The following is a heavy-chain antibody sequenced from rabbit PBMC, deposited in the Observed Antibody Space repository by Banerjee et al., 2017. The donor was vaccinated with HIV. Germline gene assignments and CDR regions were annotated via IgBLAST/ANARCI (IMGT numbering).Heavy chain of an antibody. CDR3: ARWVSGSNYWDL. CDR2: IYAGSSGYT. J-gene: IGHJ4*01. Sequence: QSLEESGGDLVKPGASLTLTCTASGFSFSSSYYIWWVRQAPGKGLEWIGYIYAGSSGYTWYANWAKGRFTISKTSSTTVTLQMTSMTGADTDTYFCARWVSGSNYWDLWGPGTLVTVS. V-gene: IGHV1S40*01. D-gene: IGHD8-1*01. CDR1: GFSFSSSYY.